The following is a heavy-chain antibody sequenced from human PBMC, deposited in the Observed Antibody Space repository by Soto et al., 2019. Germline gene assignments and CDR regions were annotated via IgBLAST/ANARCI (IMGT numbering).Heavy chain of an antibody. V-gene: IGHV2-5*02. D-gene: IGHD5-18*01. CDR1: GFSLTTSGVG. CDR2: VYWDDDK. J-gene: IGHJ4*02. Sequence: QITLKESGPTRVKPTQTLALTCTFSGFSLTTSGVGVAWIRKSPGKALEWLAVVYWDDDKRYSPSLKSRLTLTKDTSKNQVVLTMAPMDPVDTATYFCAHRGYMYGNWDQGYFDYWGQGTLVTVSS. CDR3: AHRGYMYGNWDQGYFDY.